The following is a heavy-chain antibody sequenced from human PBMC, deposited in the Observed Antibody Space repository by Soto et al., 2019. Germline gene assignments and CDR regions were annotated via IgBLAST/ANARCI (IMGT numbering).Heavy chain of an antibody. D-gene: IGHD6-19*01. Sequence: QLQLQESGPGLVKPSETLSLTCTVSGGSISSSSYNWGWIRQPPGKGLECIGSIYYSGSTYYNPSLKSRVTISVDTSKTHFSLKLSSVTAADTAVYYCARHVLGSAVAVEDWGQGTLVTVSS. CDR3: ARHVLGSAVAVED. J-gene: IGHJ4*02. CDR2: IYYSGST. CDR1: GGSISSSSYN. V-gene: IGHV4-39*01.